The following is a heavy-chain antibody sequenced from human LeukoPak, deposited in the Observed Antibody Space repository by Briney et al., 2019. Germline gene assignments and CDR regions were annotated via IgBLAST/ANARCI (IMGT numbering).Heavy chain of an antibody. Sequence: GGSLRLSCAASGFAFSSYGMSWVRQAPGKGLEWVSAISGSGGSTYYADSVKGRFIISRDNSKNTLYPQMNSLRAEDTAVYYCAKFALRYCSGGSCHPFDYWGQGTLVTVSS. CDR2: ISGSGGST. CDR1: GFAFSSYG. D-gene: IGHD2-15*01. V-gene: IGHV3-23*01. CDR3: AKFALRYCSGGSCHPFDY. J-gene: IGHJ4*02.